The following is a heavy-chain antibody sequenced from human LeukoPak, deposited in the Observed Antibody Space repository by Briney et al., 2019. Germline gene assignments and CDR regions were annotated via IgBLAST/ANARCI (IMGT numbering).Heavy chain of an antibody. D-gene: IGHD6-6*01. Sequence: KPGGSLRLSCAASGFTFGDYYMSWIRQAPGKGLEWVSYISSSGSTIYYADSVKGRFTISRDNAKNSLYLQMNSLRAEDTAVYYCARDRSSYDAFDIWGQGTMVTVSS. CDR1: GFTFGDYY. CDR3: ARDRSSYDAFDI. J-gene: IGHJ3*02. CDR2: ISSSGSTI. V-gene: IGHV3-11*01.